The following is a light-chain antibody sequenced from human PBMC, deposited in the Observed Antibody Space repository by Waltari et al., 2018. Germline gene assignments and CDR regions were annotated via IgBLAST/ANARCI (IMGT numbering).Light chain of an antibody. CDR3: MQITQFPWT. V-gene: IGKV2-24*01. CDR1: QRLVHDDGHTY. CDR2: QIS. J-gene: IGKJ1*01. Sequence: DIVMTQTPLSSPVTLGQPASISCRSSQRLVHDDGHTYLSWLQQRPGQPPRLLIYQISNRFSGVPDRCSGRGAGTDVTLKISRVETEDVGVYYCMQITQFPWTFGQGTKVEIK.